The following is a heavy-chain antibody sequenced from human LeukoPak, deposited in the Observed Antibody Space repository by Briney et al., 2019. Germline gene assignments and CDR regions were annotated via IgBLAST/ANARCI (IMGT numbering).Heavy chain of an antibody. CDR3: ARSDYDFWGGFKGVDDAFDI. CDR2: IYTSGST. Sequence: PSQTPSLTCTVSGGSISSGSYYWSWIRQPAGKGLEWIGRIYTSGSTNYNPSLKSRVTISVDTSKNQFSLKLSSVTAADTAVYYCARSDYDFWGGFKGVDDAFDIWGQGTMVTVSS. V-gene: IGHV4-61*02. J-gene: IGHJ3*02. D-gene: IGHD3-3*01. CDR1: GGSISSGSYY.